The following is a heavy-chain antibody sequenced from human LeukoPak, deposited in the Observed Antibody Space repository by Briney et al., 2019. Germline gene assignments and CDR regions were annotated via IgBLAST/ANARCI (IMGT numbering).Heavy chain of an antibody. J-gene: IGHJ4*02. CDR3: ARDRIQLWSHDY. V-gene: IGHV3-7*04. CDR2: IKPDGSEK. CDR1: GFTFSGYW. D-gene: IGHD5-18*01. Sequence: GGSLRLSCAASGFTFSGYWMSWVRQAPGKGLEWVANIKPDGSEKYYVDSVKGRFTISRDNAKNSLYLQMNGLRAEDTAVYYCARDRIQLWSHDYWGQGTLVTVSS.